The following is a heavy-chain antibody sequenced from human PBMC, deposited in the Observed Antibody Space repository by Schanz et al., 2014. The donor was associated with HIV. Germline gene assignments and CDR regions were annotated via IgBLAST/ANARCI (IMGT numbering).Heavy chain of an antibody. J-gene: IGHJ4*02. CDR2: ITDSGDKT. CDR1: GFSFDNYG. CDR3: ARDLNVGRHFDY. V-gene: IGHV3-21*01. Sequence: MQLVESGGGVVRPGRSLKLSCAASGFSFDNYGMHWVRQAPGKGLQWVSSITDSGDKTDYTDSVAGRFTISRDNSKNTLYLQLGSLRTEDTAVYYCARDLNVGRHFDYWGQGALVTVSS. D-gene: IGHD1-26*01.